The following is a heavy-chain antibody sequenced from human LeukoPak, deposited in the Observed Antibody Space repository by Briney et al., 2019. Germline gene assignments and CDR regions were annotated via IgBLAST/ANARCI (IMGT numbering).Heavy chain of an antibody. CDR3: ARDSRWIRHVDCDY. V-gene: IGHV1-2*02. D-gene: IGHD5-18*01. CDR1: GYTFTGYY. CDR2: INPNSGGT. J-gene: IGHJ4*02. Sequence: ASVKVSCKASGYTFTGYYMHWVRQAPGQGLEWMGWINPNSGGTNYAQKFQGRVTMTRDTSISTAYMELSRLRSDDTAVYYCARDSRWIRHVDCDYWGQGTLVTVSS.